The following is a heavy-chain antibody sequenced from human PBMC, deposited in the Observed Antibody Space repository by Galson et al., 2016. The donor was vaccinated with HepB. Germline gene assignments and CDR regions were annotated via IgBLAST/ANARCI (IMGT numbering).Heavy chain of an antibody. CDR3: ARSGYSYAWGDP. CDR1: GGSISGHF. Sequence: LSLTCSVSGGSISGHFWSWIRQPPGKSLEWIGFVHSIATMATRYNPYLNGRITISVDTSRSQFSLRLTSVTAADTAVYYCARSGYSYAWGDPWGQGILVTVSS. D-gene: IGHD5-18*01. V-gene: IGHV4-59*11. J-gene: IGHJ5*02. CDR2: VHSIATMAT.